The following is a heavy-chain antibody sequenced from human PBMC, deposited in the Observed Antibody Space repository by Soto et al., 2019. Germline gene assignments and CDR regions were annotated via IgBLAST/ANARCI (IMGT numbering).Heavy chain of an antibody. J-gene: IGHJ5*02. CDR2: IYYIGST. Sequence: XETLALTLTVCGGCISSYYGSWIGQPPGKGLEWIGYIYYIGSTNYNPSLKSRVTISVDTSKNQFSLKLSSVTAADTAVYYCARGLRRQLLNWFDPWGQGTLVTVSS. CDR1: GGCISSYY. CDR3: ARGLRRQLLNWFDP. D-gene: IGHD2-2*01. V-gene: IGHV4-59*01.